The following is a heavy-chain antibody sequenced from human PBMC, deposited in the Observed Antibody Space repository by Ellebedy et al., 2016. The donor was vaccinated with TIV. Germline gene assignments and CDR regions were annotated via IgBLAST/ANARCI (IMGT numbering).Heavy chain of an antibody. CDR3: AREAVRLITVDQFYYYMDV. D-gene: IGHD6-25*01. CDR1: GGSITNHY. V-gene: IGHV4-59*11. Sequence: SETLSLTCTVSGGSITNHYWSWIRQAPGKGLEWIGYIYNAGGTNYSPSLRSRATISADTSKNQFSLRLRSVTAADTALYFCAREAVRLITVDQFYYYMDVWGTGTTVTVSS. CDR2: IYNAGGT. J-gene: IGHJ6*03.